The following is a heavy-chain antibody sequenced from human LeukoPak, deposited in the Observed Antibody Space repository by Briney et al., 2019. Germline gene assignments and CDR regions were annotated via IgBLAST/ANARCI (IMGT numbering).Heavy chain of an antibody. CDR1: GGSISSYY. CDR2: INHSGST. Sequence: SETLSLTCSVSGGSISSYYWSWIRQPPGKGLEWIGEINHSGSTNYNPSLKSRVTISVDTSKNQFSLKLSSVTAADTAVYYCARGLGRITIFGVAPVAFDIWGQGTMVTVSS. CDR3: ARGLGRITIFGVAPVAFDI. V-gene: IGHV4-34*01. J-gene: IGHJ3*02. D-gene: IGHD3-3*01.